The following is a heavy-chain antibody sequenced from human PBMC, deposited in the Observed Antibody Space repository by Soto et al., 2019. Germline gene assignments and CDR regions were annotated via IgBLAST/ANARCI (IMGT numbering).Heavy chain of an antibody. V-gene: IGHV4-39*01. J-gene: IGHJ4*02. CDR3: TNHLLPNSWGGGYFDY. D-gene: IGHD3-16*01. CDR1: GGSISSNIYY. CDR2: MSYSRST. Sequence: QLQLQESGPGLVKPSETLSLTCFVSGGSISSNIYYWGWIRQPPGKGLEWIGSMSYSRSTYYNPSLNMRIHRSVDTSKNQSSLKLTSVTAADTAVYYWTNHLLPNSWGGGYFDYWGQGPLITVSS.